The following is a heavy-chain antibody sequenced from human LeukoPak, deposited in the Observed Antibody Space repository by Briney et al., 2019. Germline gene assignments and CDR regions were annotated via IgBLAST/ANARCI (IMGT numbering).Heavy chain of an antibody. CDR2: INHSGST. Sequence: SETLSLTCTVSGGPISTYYWGWIRQPPGKGLEWIGEINHSGSTNYNPSLKSRVTISVDTSKNQFSLKLSSVTAADTAVYYCIRGYGCGSAWGQGTMVTVSS. CDR3: IRGYGCGSA. J-gene: IGHJ3*01. D-gene: IGHD5-18*01. V-gene: IGHV4-34*01. CDR1: GGPISTYY.